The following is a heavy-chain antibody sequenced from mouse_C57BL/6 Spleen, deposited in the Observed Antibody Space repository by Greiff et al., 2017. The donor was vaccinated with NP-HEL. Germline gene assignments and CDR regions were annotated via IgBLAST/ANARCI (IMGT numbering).Heavy chain of an antibody. Sequence: QVQLQQPGAELVKPGASVKLSCKASGYTFTSYWMHWVKQRPGQGLEWIGMIHPNSGSTNYNEKFKSKATLTVDKSSSTAYMQLSSLTSEDAAVYYCARARGYDVFDYWGQGTTLTVSS. CDR1: GYTFTSYW. J-gene: IGHJ2*01. CDR3: ARARGYDVFDY. D-gene: IGHD2-2*01. V-gene: IGHV1-64*01. CDR2: IHPNSGST.